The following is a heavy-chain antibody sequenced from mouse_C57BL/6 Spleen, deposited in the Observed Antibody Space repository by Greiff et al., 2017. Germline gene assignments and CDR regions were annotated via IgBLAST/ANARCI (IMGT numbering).Heavy chain of an antibody. CDR2: IHPNSGST. J-gene: IGHJ2*01. CDR1: GYTFTSYW. CDR3: ARYLDGYYLYYFDY. D-gene: IGHD2-3*01. Sequence: QVQLQQPGAVLVKPGASVKLSCKASGYTFTSYWMHWVKQRPGQGLEWIGMIHPNSGSTNYNEKFKSKATLTVDKSSSTAYMQLSSLTSEDSAVYYCARYLDGYYLYYFDYWGQGTTLTVSS. V-gene: IGHV1-64*01.